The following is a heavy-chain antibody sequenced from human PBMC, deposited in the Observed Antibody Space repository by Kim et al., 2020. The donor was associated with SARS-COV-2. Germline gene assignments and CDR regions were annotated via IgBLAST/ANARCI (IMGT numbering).Heavy chain of an antibody. D-gene: IGHD3-10*01. V-gene: IGHV3-33*06. CDR1: GFTFSSYG. CDR3: AKESYGYYGSGSYYRTFHFDY. CDR2: IWYDGSNK. Sequence: GGSLRLSCAASGFTFSSYGMHWVRQAPGKGLEWVAVIWYDGSNKYYADSVKGRFTISRDNSKNTLYLQMNSLRAEDTAVYYCAKESYGYYGSGSYYRTFHFDYWGQGTLVTVSS. J-gene: IGHJ4*02.